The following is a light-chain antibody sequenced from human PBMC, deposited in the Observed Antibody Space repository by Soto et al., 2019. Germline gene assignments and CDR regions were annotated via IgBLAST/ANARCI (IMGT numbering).Light chain of an antibody. J-gene: IGKJ3*01. CDR3: QQRSSWPFT. CDR1: QSIGNY. V-gene: IGKV3-11*01. CDR2: ATS. Sequence: LVLAHSPATLSLSPGYRAALSGRGSQSIGNYLAWYQQKPVQAPRLLIYATSNRATGIPARFSGSGSGTDFTLTISSLEPEDFAVYYCQQRSSWPFTFGPGTKVD.